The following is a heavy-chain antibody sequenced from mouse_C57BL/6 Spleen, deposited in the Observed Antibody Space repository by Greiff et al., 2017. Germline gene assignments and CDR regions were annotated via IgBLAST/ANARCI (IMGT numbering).Heavy chain of an antibody. J-gene: IGHJ1*03. CDR1: GYTFTSYW. V-gene: IGHV1-69*01. CDR3: ARALSSPRYFDV. Sequence: QVQLQQPGAELVMPGASVKLSCKASGYTFTSYWMHWVKQRPGQGLEWIGEIDPSDSYTNYNQKFKGKSTLTVDKSSSTAYMQLSSLTSEDSAVYYCARALSSPRYFDVWGTVTTVTVSS. D-gene: IGHD1-1*01. CDR2: IDPSDSYT.